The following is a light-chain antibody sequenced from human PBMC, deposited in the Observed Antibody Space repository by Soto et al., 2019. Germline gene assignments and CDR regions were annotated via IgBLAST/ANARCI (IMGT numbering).Light chain of an antibody. V-gene: IGKV3D-20*02. CDR2: GAS. Sequence: ELVLTQSQGTLSLTPGERATLSCSASQSVRSSYLAWYQQTPGQAPRLIIYGASSRATGIPDRFSGSGSGTDCTLTISSLEPEDVAVYYCQQRSNWPLTFGGGTKVDIK. J-gene: IGKJ4*01. CDR1: QSVRSSY. CDR3: QQRSNWPLT.